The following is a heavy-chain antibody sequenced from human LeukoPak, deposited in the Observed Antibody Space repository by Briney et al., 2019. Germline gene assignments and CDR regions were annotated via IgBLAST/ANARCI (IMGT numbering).Heavy chain of an antibody. CDR1: GFTFSSYA. J-gene: IGHJ6*02. V-gene: IGHV3-66*01. Sequence: GGSLRLSCAASGFTFSSYAMSWVRQAPGKGLEWVSVIYSGGSTYYADSVKGRFTISRDNSKNTLYLQMNSLRAEDTAVYYCARDGEYYYGMDVWGQGTTVTVSS. CDR3: ARDGEYYYGMDV. CDR2: IYSGGST.